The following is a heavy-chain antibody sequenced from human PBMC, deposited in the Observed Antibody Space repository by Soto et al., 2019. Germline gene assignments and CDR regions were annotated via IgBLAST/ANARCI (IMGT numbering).Heavy chain of an antibody. D-gene: IGHD5-12*01. Sequence: EVQLVESGGGLVKPGGSLRLSCAASGFTFSNAWMNWVRQAPGKGLECVGRIKSKTDGGTTDYAAPVKGRFTISRDDSNNTLYLQMNSVKTEDTAVYYCTTTGRLCGYSDSDTSSVCGIDVWGQGNTVTVSS. J-gene: IGHJ6*02. CDR1: GFTFSNAW. CDR3: TTTGRLCGYSDSDTSSVCGIDV. CDR2: IKSKTDGGTT. V-gene: IGHV3-15*07.